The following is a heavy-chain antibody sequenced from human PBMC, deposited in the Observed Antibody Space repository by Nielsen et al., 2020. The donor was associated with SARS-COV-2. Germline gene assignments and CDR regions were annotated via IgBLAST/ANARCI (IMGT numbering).Heavy chain of an antibody. CDR2: IYYSGST. D-gene: IGHD3-3*01. J-gene: IGHJ6*02. CDR3: ATAYVLRFLEWLLSPYGMDV. Sequence: WLRQPPGKGLEWIGYIYYSGSTNYNPSLKSRVTISVDTSKNQFSLKLSSVTAADTAVYYCATAYVLRFLEWLLSPYGMDVWGQGTTVTVSS. V-gene: IGHV4-59*01.